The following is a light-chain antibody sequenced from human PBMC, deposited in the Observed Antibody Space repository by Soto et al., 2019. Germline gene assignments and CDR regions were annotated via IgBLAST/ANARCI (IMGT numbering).Light chain of an antibody. CDR1: QSVSSSY. Sequence: EIVLTQSPATLSLSTGGRATLSCRASQSVSSSYLAWYQQKPGQAPRLLIYGASSRATGIPDRFSGSGSGTDFTLTISRLEPEDCAVYYCHQYGSSPQTFGQGTKV. CDR3: HQYGSSPQT. CDR2: GAS. V-gene: IGKV3-20*01. J-gene: IGKJ1*01.